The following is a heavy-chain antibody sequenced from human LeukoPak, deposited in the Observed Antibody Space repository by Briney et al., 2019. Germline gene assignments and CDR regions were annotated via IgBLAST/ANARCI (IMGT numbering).Heavy chain of an antibody. Sequence: KSGESLKISCKGSGYSFTSYWIGWVRQMPGKGLEWMGIIYPGDSDTRYSPSFQGQVTISADKSISTAYLQWSSLKASDTAMYYCAGYYDSSGYYPTGAFDIWGQGTMVTVSS. D-gene: IGHD3-22*01. CDR2: IYPGDSDT. J-gene: IGHJ3*02. V-gene: IGHV5-51*01. CDR1: GYSFTSYW. CDR3: AGYYDSSGYYPTGAFDI.